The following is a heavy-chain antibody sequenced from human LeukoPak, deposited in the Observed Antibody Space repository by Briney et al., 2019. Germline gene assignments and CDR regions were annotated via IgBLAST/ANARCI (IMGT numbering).Heavy chain of an antibody. CDR3: ARQPDSSGSPLY. CDR2: IYPGDSGT. D-gene: IGHD3-22*01. J-gene: IGHJ4*02. CDR1: GYIFTSYW. V-gene: IGHV5-51*01. Sequence: TGESLKISCKGSGYIFTSYWIGWVRQMPGKGLEWMGIIYPGDSGTRYSPSFQGQVTISADKYISTAYLQWSSLKASDTAMFYCARQPDSSGSPLYWGQGTLVSVSS.